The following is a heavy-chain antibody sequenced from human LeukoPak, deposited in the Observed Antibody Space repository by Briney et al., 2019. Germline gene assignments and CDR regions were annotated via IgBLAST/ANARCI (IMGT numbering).Heavy chain of an antibody. CDR1: GYTFTSYA. J-gene: IGHJ4*02. V-gene: IGHV1-3*01. CDR2: INAGNGNT. Sequence: GASVKGSCKASGYTFTSYAMHWVRQAPGQRLEWMGWINAGNGNTKYSQKFQGRVTITRDTSASTAYMELSSLRSEDTAVYYCARGTYYYGSGSYYLHYWGQGTLVTVSS. CDR3: ARGTYYYGSGSYYLHY. D-gene: IGHD3-10*01.